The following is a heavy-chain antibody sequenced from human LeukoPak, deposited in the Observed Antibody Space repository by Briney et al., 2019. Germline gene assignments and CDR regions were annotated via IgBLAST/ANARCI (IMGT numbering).Heavy chain of an antibody. CDR2: IYYSGST. V-gene: IGHV4-59*08. J-gene: IGHJ4*02. CDR1: GGSISSYY. CDR3: ASQLGYDFWSGYYLYYFDY. D-gene: IGHD3-3*01. Sequence: SETLSLTCTVSGGSISSYYWSWIRQPPGKGLEWIGYIYYSGSTNYNPSLKSRVTISVDTSKNQFSLKLNSVTAADTAVYYCASQLGYDFWSGYYLYYFDYWGQGTLVTVSS.